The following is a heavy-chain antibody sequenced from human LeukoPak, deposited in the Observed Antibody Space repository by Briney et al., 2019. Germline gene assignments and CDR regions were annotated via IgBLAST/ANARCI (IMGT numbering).Heavy chain of an antibody. D-gene: IGHD1-26*01. Sequence: PSETLSLTCTVSGGSISSHFWSWIRQPPGKGLEWIGYIHYSGSTNYNPSLKSRVTISVDTSKNQFSLKLSPVTAADTAVYYCARDGYSGSSLFDFWGQGTLVTVSS. V-gene: IGHV4-59*11. J-gene: IGHJ4*02. CDR3: ARDGYSGSSLFDF. CDR1: GGSISSHF. CDR2: IHYSGST.